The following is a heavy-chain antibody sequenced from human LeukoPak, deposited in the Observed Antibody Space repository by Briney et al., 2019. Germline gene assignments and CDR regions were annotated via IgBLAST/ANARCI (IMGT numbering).Heavy chain of an antibody. V-gene: IGHV4-34*01. CDR2: INHSGSA. CDR1: GGFFSGYY. Sequence: NASETLSLTCAVSGGFFSGYYWTWIRQPPGKGLEWIGEINHSGSANYNPSLKSRVTISLDTSKNQFSLKLSSVTAADTAVYYCARGQGTVTTHWGQGTLVTVSS. J-gene: IGHJ4*02. D-gene: IGHD4-17*01. CDR3: ARGQGTVTTH.